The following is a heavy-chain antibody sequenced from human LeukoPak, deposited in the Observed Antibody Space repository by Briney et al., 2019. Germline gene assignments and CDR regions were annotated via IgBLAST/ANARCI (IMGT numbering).Heavy chain of an antibody. CDR2: ISYDGSNK. J-gene: IGHJ4*02. CDR1: GFTFSSYA. D-gene: IGHD2-2*01. Sequence: PGGSLRLSCAASGFTFSSYAMHWVRQAPGKGLEWVAVISYDGSNKYYADSVKGRFTISRDNSKNTLYLQMNSLRAEDTAVYYCAREDPGVPAAYDYWGQGTLVTVSS. CDR3: AREDPGVPAAYDY. V-gene: IGHV3-30-3*01.